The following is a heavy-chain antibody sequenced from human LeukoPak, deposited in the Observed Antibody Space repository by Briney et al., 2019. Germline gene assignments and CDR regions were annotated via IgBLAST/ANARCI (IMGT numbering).Heavy chain of an antibody. D-gene: IGHD2-15*01. J-gene: IGHJ4*02. Sequence: GGSLRLSCAASGFTFSSYSMNWVRQAPGKGLEWVSSISSSSSYIYYADSVKGRFTISRDNAKDSLYLQMNSLRAEDTAVYYCARVLLEGEDYWGQGTLVTVSS. CDR2: ISSSSSYI. CDR1: GFTFSSYS. CDR3: ARVLLEGEDY. V-gene: IGHV3-21*01.